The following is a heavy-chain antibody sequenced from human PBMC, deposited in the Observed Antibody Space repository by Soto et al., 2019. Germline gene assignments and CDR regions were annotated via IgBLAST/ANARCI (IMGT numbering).Heavy chain of an antibody. CDR1: GDSIRSGGYY. V-gene: IGHV4-31*03. Sequence: QVQLQESGPGLVKPSQTLSLTCTVSGDSIRSGGYYWRWIRQHPGKGLEWIGYIYYSGSTFYNQSHKSRVMLSVDTSQNQFSLTLSSVTAADTAVYYCAGGRGTVTANWGQGTLVTV. J-gene: IGHJ4*02. D-gene: IGHD4-17*01. CDR3: AGGRGTVTAN. CDR2: IYYSGST.